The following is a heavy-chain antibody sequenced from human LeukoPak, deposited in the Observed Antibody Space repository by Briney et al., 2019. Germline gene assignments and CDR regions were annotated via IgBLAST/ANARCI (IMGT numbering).Heavy chain of an antibody. CDR2: IYYSGST. V-gene: IGHV4-59*01. D-gene: IGHD3-22*01. J-gene: IGHJ4*02. Sequence: PSETLSLTCTVSGGSISSYYWSWIRQPPGKGLEWIGFIYYSGSTNYNPSLKSRVTMSVDTSKNQFSLKLSSVTAADTAVYYCARGYYDSRRYLLFDSWGQGTLVTDSS. CDR3: ARGYYDSRRYLLFDS. CDR1: GGSISSYY.